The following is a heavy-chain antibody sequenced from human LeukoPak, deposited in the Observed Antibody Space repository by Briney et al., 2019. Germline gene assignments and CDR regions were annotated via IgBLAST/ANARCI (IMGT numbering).Heavy chain of an antibody. CDR2: INNSGST. CDR1: GGSFSGYY. CDR3: ARVRYCSGGSCYPVEYYFDY. J-gene: IGHJ4*02. Sequence: SETLSLTCAVYGGSFSGYYWSWIRQPPGKGLEWMGEINNSGSTNYNPSLKSRVTISVDTSKNQFSLKLSSVTAADTAVYYCARVRYCSGGSCYPVEYYFDYWGQGTLVTVSS. V-gene: IGHV4-34*01. D-gene: IGHD2-15*01.